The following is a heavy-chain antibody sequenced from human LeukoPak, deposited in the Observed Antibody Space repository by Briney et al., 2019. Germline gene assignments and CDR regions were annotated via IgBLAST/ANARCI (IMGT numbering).Heavy chain of an antibody. V-gene: IGHV4-39*01. CDR2: IYHSGTT. D-gene: IGHD2-2*01. J-gene: IGHJ5*02. CDR3: ARHCSSTSWLSYTRVCAWFDP. CDR1: GGSISSSSDY. Sequence: SETLSLTCTVSGGSISSSSDYWGWIRQAPGKGLEWIGSIYHSGTTYYNPSLKSRVTISVDTSKNQFSLKLTSVTAADTAVYYCARHCSSTSWLSYTRVCAWFDPWGQGTLVTVSS.